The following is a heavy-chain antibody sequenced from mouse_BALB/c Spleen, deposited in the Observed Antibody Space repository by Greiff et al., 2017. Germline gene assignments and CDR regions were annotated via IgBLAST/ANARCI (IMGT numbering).Heavy chain of an antibody. Sequence: EVKLVESGGGLVKPGGSLKLSCAASGFTFSDYYMYWVRQTPEKRLEWVATISDGGSYTYYPDSVKGRFTISRDNAKNNLYLQMSSLKSEDTAMYYCAREYGNYYYAIDYWGQGTSVTVSS. V-gene: IGHV5-4*02. CDR3: AREYGNYYYAIDY. J-gene: IGHJ4*01. CDR1: GFTFSDYY. CDR2: ISDGGSYT. D-gene: IGHD2-10*02.